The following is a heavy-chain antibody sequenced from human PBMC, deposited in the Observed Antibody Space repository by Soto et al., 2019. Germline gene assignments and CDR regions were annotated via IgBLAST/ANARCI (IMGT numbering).Heavy chain of an antibody. CDR2: ISYDGSNK. J-gene: IGHJ4*02. CDR1: GFTFSSYG. CDR3: AKVEMATIWNLIDY. D-gene: IGHD5-12*01. V-gene: IGHV3-30*18. Sequence: QVQLVESGGGVVQPGRSLRLSCAASGFTFSSYGMHWVRQAPGKGLEWVEVISYDGSNKYYADSVKGRFTISRDNSKNTLYLQMNSLRAEDTAVYYCAKVEMATIWNLIDYWGQGTLVTVSS.